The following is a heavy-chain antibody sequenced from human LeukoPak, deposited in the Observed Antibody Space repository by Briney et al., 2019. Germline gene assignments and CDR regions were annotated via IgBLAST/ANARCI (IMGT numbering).Heavy chain of an antibody. V-gene: IGHV4-59*01. D-gene: IGHD6-13*01. CDR3: ARVGSSWFISLSPPAYFDY. CDR2: IYYSGST. J-gene: IGHJ4*02. Sequence: ETSETLSLTCAVYGGSFSGYYWSWIRQPPGKGLEWIGYIYYSGSTNYNPSLKSRVTISVDTSKNQFSLKLSSVTAADTAVYYCARVGSSWFISLSPPAYFDYWGQGTLVTVSS. CDR1: GGSFSGYY.